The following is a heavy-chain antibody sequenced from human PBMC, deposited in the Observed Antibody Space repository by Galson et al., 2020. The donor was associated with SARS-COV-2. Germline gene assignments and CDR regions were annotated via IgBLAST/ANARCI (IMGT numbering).Heavy chain of an antibody. D-gene: IGHD2-2*01. J-gene: IGHJ4*02. CDR3: VKDRGTRGILVAPSTTYYFDY. CDR1: RFSFDEYA. V-gene: IGHV3-9*01. Sequence: SLKISCAASRFSFDEYAMHWVRQAPGKGLEWVSSISWNSANIYYADFVKGRFTISRDNAKKSLYLQMNSLKSEDTALYYCVKDRGTRGILVAPSTTYYFDYWGQGTRVTVSS. CDR2: ISWNSANI.